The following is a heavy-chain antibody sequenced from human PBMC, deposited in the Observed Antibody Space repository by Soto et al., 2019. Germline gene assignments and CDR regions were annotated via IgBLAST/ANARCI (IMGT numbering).Heavy chain of an antibody. V-gene: IGHV3-53*01. CDR3: ARGGCSSTSCPDY. Sequence: VGSLRLSCAASGFTVSSNYMSWVRQAPGKGLEWVSVIYSGGSTYYADSVKGRFTISRDNSKNTLYLQMNSLRAEDTAVYYCARGGCSSTSCPDYWGQGTLVTVSS. CDR2: IYSGGST. CDR1: GFTVSSNY. J-gene: IGHJ4*02. D-gene: IGHD2-2*01.